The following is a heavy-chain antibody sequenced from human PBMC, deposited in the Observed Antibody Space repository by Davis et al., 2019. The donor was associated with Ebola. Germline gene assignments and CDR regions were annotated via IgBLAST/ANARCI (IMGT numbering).Heavy chain of an antibody. D-gene: IGHD3-16*01. CDR2: IYYSGST. J-gene: IGHJ4*02. Sequence: PSETLSLTCTVSGGSISSYYWSWIRQPPGKGLEWIGYIYYSGSTNYNPSLKSRVTISVDTSKNQFSLKLSSVTAADTAVYYCARQGALTYYFDYWGQGTLVTVSS. V-gene: IGHV4-59*01. CDR3: ARQGALTYYFDY. CDR1: GGSISSYY.